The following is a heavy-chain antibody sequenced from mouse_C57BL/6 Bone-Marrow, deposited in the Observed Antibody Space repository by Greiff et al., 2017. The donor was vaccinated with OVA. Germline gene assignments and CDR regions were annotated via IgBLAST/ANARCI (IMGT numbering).Heavy chain of an antibody. Sequence: QVQLQQSGPELVKPGASVKISCKASGYCFTSYYIHWVKQRPGQGLEWIGWIYPGSGNPKYNEKFKGKATLTADTSSSTAYMQLSILTAEDSAVYYCARRGVVAKYFDVWGTGTTVTVSA. CDR3: ARRGVVAKYFDV. D-gene: IGHD1-1*01. V-gene: IGHV1-66*01. J-gene: IGHJ1*03. CDR2: IYPGSGNP. CDR1: GYCFTSYY.